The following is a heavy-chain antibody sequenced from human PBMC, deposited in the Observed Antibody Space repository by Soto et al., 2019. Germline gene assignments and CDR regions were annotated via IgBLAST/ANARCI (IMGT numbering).Heavy chain of an antibody. CDR2: INPILSMS. V-gene: IGHV1-69*02. CDR3: ASSYGSGYRAFDY. J-gene: IGHJ4*02. D-gene: IGHD3-10*01. CDR1: GDTFTFYS. Sequence: QVQLVQSGAEVKKPGSSVRVSCKASGDTFTFYSINWVRQAPGLGLEWMGRINPILSMSNYAQRFQGRVTMTAGKSTSTTSFELSSLGSGDTGMYYCASSYGSGYRAFDYWGQGALVTVSS.